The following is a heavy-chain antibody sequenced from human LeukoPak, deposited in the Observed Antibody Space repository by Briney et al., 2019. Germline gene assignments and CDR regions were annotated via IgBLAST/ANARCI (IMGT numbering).Heavy chain of an antibody. CDR3: AKGQFGGSGWYEGWFDY. V-gene: IGHV3-43*01. J-gene: IGHJ4*02. Sequence: PGGSLRLSCAASGFTFDNYTMHWVRQAPGKGLEWVSLISWDGGTTYYVDSVRGRFTISRDNSKNSLYLQMNSLRTDDTALYYCAKGQFGGSGWYEGWFDYWGQGTLVTVSS. D-gene: IGHD6-19*01. CDR1: GFTFDNYT. CDR2: ISWDGGTT.